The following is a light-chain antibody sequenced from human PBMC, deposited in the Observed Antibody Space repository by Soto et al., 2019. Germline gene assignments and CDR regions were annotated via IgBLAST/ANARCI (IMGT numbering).Light chain of an antibody. CDR1: SSNIGTNT. V-gene: IGLV1-44*01. Sequence: QSVLTQPPSASGTPGQRVTISCSGSSSNIGTNTANWYQQLPGTAPKLVIFGNRNRPSGVPERFSGSKSGTSASLAITGLQAEDEADYYCQAYDYSLTASVFGGGTKLTVL. J-gene: IGLJ3*02. CDR2: GNR. CDR3: QAYDYSLTASV.